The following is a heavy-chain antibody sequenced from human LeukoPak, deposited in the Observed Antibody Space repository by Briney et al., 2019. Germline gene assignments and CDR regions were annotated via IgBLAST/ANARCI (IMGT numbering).Heavy chain of an antibody. J-gene: IGHJ6*02. V-gene: IGHV3-15*01. CDR3: TTDKWELRIKYYYYGMDV. Sequence: PGRSPRLSCAASGFTFSNAWMSWVRQAPGKGREWVGRIKSKTDVGTTEYAAPVKGRFTISRDDSKNTLYLQMNSLKTEDTAVYYCTTDKWELRIKYYYYGMDVWGQGTTVTVSS. D-gene: IGHD1-26*01. CDR2: IKSKTDVGTT. CDR1: GFTFSNAW.